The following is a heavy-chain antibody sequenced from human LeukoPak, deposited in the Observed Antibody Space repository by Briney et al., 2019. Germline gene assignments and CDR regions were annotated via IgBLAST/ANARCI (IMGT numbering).Heavy chain of an antibody. CDR3: ARVSGYGDYDGY. Sequence: GGSLRLSCAASGFTFSNYWMSWVRQAPGKGLEWVANIKQDGSEKYYVDSVKGRFTISRDNAKNSLYLQMNSLRVEDTAVYYCARVSGYGDYDGYWGQGTLVTVSS. D-gene: IGHD6-25*01. V-gene: IGHV3-7*01. CDR2: IKQDGSEK. J-gene: IGHJ4*02. CDR1: GFTFSNYW.